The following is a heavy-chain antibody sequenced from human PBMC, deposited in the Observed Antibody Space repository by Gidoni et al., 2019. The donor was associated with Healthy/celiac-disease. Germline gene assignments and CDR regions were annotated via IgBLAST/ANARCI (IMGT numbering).Heavy chain of an antibody. J-gene: IGHJ3*02. V-gene: IGHV3-21*01. Sequence: EVQLVESGGGLVKPGGSLRLSCAASGSTFSSYSMNWVRQAPGKGLEWVSSISSSSSYIYYADSVKGRFTISRDNAKNSLYLQMNSLRAEDTAVYYCARDGARIQLWSMGAFDIWGQGTMVTVSS. CDR1: GSTFSSYS. CDR3: ARDGARIQLWSMGAFDI. D-gene: IGHD5-18*01. CDR2: ISSSSSYI.